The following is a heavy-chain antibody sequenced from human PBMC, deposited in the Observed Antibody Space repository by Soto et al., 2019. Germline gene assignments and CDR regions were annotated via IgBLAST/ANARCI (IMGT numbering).Heavy chain of an antibody. D-gene: IGHD5-12*01. V-gene: IGHV3-23*01. J-gene: IGHJ4*02. CDR2: VSGSGGRT. Sequence: VHLLESGGGLVQPGGSLRLSCAASGFTFSSFAMTWVRQAPGKGLEWVSSVSGSGGRTSYADSVKGRVTIARDNSNNTLYLQINSLRAEDTAVYYCTIVANDHWGQGTLVIVSS. CDR1: GFTFSSFA. CDR3: TIVANDH.